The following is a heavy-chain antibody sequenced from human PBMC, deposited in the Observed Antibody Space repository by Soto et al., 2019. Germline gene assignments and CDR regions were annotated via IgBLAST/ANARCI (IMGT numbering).Heavy chain of an antibody. J-gene: IGHJ6*02. CDR2: IIPIFGTA. D-gene: IGHD1-7*01. CDR1: GGTFSSYA. Sequence: GASVKVSCKASGGTFSSYAISWVRQAPGQGLEWMGGIIPIFGTANYAQKFQGRVTITADESTSTAYMELSSLRSEDTAVYYCARTRGQGKLELSYYYGMDVLGQGTTVTVSS. CDR3: ARTRGQGKLELSYYYGMDV. V-gene: IGHV1-69*13.